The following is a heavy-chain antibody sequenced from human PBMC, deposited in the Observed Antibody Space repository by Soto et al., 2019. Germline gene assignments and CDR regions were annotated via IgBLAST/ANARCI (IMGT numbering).Heavy chain of an antibody. V-gene: IGHV4-30-2*06. J-gene: IGHJ4*02. Sequence: PSETLSLTCTVSGGSINSAGHSWGWVRQSPGKGLEWIGYSYHSGSSYYNPSLKSRVTVSVDLSKNQFSLRLSSVTTADTALYYCARTTAVPNTLRSRYFFDYWGQGTLVTVSS. CDR2: SYHSGSS. D-gene: IGHD4-17*01. CDR1: GGSINSAGHS. CDR3: ARTTAVPNTLRSRYFFDY.